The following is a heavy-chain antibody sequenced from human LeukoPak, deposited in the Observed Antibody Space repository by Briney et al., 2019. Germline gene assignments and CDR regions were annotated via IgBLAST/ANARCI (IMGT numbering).Heavy chain of an antibody. CDR3: ARGSGGSEYYFDY. D-gene: IGHD1-26*01. V-gene: IGHV3-7*04. CDR2: IKQDGSEK. J-gene: IGHJ4*02. CDR1: GFTFSSYW. Sequence: GGSLRLYCAASGFTFSSYWMSWVRQAPGKGLEWVANIKQDGSEKYYVDSVKGRFTISRDNAKNSLYLQMNSLRAEDTAVYYCARGSGGSEYYFDYWGQGTLVTVSS.